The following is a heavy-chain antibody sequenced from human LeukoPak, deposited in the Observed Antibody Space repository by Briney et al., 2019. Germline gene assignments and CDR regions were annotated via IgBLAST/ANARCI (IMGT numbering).Heavy chain of an antibody. J-gene: IGHJ3*02. CDR2: IRYDGSNK. Sequence: GGSLRLSCAASGFTFSSYGMHWVRQAPGKGLEWVAFIRYDGSNKYYPDSVKGRFTISRDNSKNTLYLQMNSLRAEDTAVYYCAKEFGVGATFPGDAFDIWGQGTMVTVSS. CDR1: GFTFSSYG. D-gene: IGHD1-26*01. CDR3: AKEFGVGATFPGDAFDI. V-gene: IGHV3-30*02.